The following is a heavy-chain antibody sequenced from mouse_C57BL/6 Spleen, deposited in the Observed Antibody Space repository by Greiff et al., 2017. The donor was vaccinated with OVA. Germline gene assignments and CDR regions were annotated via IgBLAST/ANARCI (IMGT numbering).Heavy chain of an antibody. Sequence: VQLQQPGAELVKPGASVKLSCKASGYTFTSYWMQWVKQRPGQGLEWIGEIDPSDSYTNYNQKFKGKATLTVDTSSSTAYMQRSSLTSEDSAGYYCARWDFDYWGQGTTLTVSS. CDR3: ARWDFDY. CDR1: GYTFTSYW. D-gene: IGHD4-1*01. CDR2: IDPSDSYT. J-gene: IGHJ2*01. V-gene: IGHV1-50*01.